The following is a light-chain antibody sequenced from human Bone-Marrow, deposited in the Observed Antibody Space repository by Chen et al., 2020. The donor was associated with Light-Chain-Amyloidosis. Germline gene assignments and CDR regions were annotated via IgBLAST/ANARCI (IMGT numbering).Light chain of an antibody. J-gene: IGKJ2*01. V-gene: IGKV1-5*01. Sequence: DIQMTQYPSTLSASVGDRVTITCRASQSISSWLAWYQQKPGKAPKLLIYDASSLESGVPSRFSGSGSGTEFNLTISSLQPDDFATYYCQQYNSYPYACGQGTKLEIK. CDR2: DAS. CDR3: QQYNSYPYA. CDR1: QSISSW.